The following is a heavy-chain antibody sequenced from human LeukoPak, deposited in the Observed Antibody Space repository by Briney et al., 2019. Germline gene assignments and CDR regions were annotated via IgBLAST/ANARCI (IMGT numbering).Heavy chain of an antibody. J-gene: IGHJ4*02. CDR2: ISGSGGST. D-gene: IGHD5-18*01. V-gene: IGHV3-23*01. CDR3: AKDGGEYNYGYSDFDY. Sequence: PGGSLRLSCAASGFTFSSYAMIWVRQAPGKGLEWVSAISGSGGSTYYADSVKGRFTISRDNSKNTLYLQMNSLRAEDTAVYYCAKDGGEYNYGYSDFDYWGQGTLVTVSS. CDR1: GFTFSSYA.